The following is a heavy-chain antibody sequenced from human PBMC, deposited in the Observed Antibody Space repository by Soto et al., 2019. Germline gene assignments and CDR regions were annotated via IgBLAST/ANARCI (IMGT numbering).Heavy chain of an antibody. CDR3: AADATAWQQMVPSDY. D-gene: IGHD2-8*01. CDR1: GFTFTSSA. J-gene: IGHJ4*02. CDR2: IAVGSGYT. V-gene: IGHV1-58*01. Sequence: ASVKVSCKASGFTFTSSAFQWVRQARGQRLEWIGWIAVGSGYTNYAQRFQDRVTLTRDMSTATTYMELSRLTSEDTAIYYCAADATAWQQMVPSDYWGQGTLVTAP.